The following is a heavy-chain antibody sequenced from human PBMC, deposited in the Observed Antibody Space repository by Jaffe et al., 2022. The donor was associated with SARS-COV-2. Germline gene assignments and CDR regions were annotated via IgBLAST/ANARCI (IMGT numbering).Heavy chain of an antibody. CDR2: ISPKSGVT. D-gene: IGHD1-26*01. J-gene: IGHJ5*02. V-gene: IGHV1-2*06. CDR3: VREEQRNWFDP. Sequence: QVQLVQSGAEVRKPGASVKVSCTASGYTFTEYYVHWVRQAPGQGLEWMGRISPKSGVTNYAQKFQGRVSMTKDTSITTAYMEVSRLTSDDTAVYYCVREEQRNWFDPWGQGTLVTVSS. CDR1: GYTFTEYY.